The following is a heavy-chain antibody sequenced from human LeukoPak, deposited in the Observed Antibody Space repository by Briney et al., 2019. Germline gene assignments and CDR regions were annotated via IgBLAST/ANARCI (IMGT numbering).Heavy chain of an antibody. CDR1: GFTFSSYS. CDR3: ARALSSGLDY. CDR2: ISSSSSYI. D-gene: IGHD6-19*01. J-gene: IGHJ4*02. Sequence: GGSPRLSCAASGFTFSSYSMNWVRQAPGKGLEWVSSISSSSSYIYYADSVKGRFTISRDNAKNSLYLQMNSLRDEDTAVYYCARALSSGLDYWGQGTLVTVSS. V-gene: IGHV3-21*01.